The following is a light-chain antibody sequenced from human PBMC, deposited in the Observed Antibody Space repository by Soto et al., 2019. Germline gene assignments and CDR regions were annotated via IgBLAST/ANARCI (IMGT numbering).Light chain of an antibody. Sequence: DIQLTQSPPYLSASVGEIVNISFRASQSIGTWLAWHQQKPGKAPNLLMFDASTLHTGVPSRFSGSGDGTEFTLSISSLQPDDSAIYFCRQYKTYTFGRGTRLEIK. J-gene: IGKJ5*01. CDR3: RQYKTYT. V-gene: IGKV1-5*01. CDR1: QSIGTW. CDR2: DAS.